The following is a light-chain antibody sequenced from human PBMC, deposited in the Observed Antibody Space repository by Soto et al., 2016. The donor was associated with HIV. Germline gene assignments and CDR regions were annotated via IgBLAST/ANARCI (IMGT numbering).Light chain of an antibody. CDR2: AAT. Sequence: DIQMTQSPSSLSASVGDRVTITCRASQGISDSLNWYQQKPGKAPKLLLYAATRLEGGVPSRFSGSGSGSDYNLTISSLQPEDLATYYCQQYVTSPFVTFGGGTKVE. V-gene: IGKV1-NL1*01. CDR1: QGISDS. J-gene: IGKJ4*01. CDR3: QQYVTSPFVT.